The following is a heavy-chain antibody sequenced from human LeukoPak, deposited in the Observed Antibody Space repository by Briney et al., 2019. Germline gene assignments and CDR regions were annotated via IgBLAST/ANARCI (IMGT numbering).Heavy chain of an antibody. V-gene: IGHV3-48*01. CDR1: GFIFSGYN. D-gene: IGHD3/OR15-3a*01. J-gene: IGHJ4*02. Sequence: PGGSLRLSCAASGFIFSGYNLNWVRQAPGKGPEWVSYISSSGSTIYYADSVKGRFTISRDNAKNSLFLQMNSLRAEDTAVYYCARDLDPLNYWGQGTLVTVSS. CDR3: ARDLDPLNY. CDR2: ISSSGSTI.